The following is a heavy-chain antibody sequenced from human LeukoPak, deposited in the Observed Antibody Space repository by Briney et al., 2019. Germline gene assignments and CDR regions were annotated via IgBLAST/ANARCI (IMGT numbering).Heavy chain of an antibody. D-gene: IGHD3-9*01. CDR1: GGSISSSSYY. V-gene: IGHV4-39*01. J-gene: IGHJ6*03. CDR3: ARGSPKNYDILTGYFFPGQYYYMDV. CDR2: IYYSGST. Sequence: PSETLSLTCTVSGGSISSSSYYWGWIRQPPGKGLEWIGSIYYSGSTYYNPSLKSRVTISVDTSKNQFSLKLSSVTAADTAVYYCARGSPKNYDILTGYFFPGQYYYMDVWGKGTTVTISS.